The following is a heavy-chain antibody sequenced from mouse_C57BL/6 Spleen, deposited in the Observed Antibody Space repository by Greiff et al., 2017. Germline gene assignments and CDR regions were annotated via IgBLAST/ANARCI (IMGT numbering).Heavy chain of an antibody. Sequence: VQLVESGPGLVQPSQSLSITCTVSGFSLTSSGVHWVRQSPGKGLEWLGVIWRGGSTDYNAAFMSRLSITKDNSKSQVFFKMNSLQADDTAIYYCAKNFYDGYYHYYAMDYWGQGTSVTVSS. J-gene: IGHJ4*01. CDR1: GFSLTSSG. D-gene: IGHD2-3*01. CDR3: AKNFYDGYYHYYAMDY. CDR2: IWRGGST. V-gene: IGHV2-5*01.